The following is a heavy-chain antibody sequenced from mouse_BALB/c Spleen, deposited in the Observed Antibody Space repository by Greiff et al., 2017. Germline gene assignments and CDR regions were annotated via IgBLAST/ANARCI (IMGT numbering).Heavy chain of an antibody. CDR1: GYSFTGYV. CDR3: GRGDDYDWFAY. Sequence: VQLQQSGPELVKPGASVKISCKASGYSFTGYVMNWVKQSHGKSLEWIGRINPYNGDTFYNQKFKGKATLTVDKSSSTAHMELLSLTSEDSAVYYCGRGDDYDWFAYWGQGTLVTVSA. J-gene: IGHJ3*01. D-gene: IGHD2-4*01. V-gene: IGHV1-37*01. CDR2: INPYNGDT.